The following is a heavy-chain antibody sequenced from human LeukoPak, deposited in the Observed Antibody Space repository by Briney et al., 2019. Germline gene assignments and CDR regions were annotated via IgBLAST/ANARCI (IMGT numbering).Heavy chain of an antibody. CDR2: IYHSGST. CDR1: GGSISSGGYS. V-gene: IGHV4-30-2*01. Sequence: SSETLSLTCAVSGGSISSGGYSWSWIRQPPGEGLEWIGYIYHSGSTYYNPSLKSRVTISVDRSKNQFSLKLSSVTAADTAVYYCARTSSADAFDIWGQGTMVTVSS. J-gene: IGHJ3*02. CDR3: ARTSSADAFDI.